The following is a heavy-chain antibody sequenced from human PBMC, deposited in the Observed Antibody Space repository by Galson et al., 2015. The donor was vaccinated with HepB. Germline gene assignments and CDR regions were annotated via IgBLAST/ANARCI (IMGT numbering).Heavy chain of an antibody. D-gene: IGHD2-15*01. J-gene: IGHJ5*02. CDR1: GDSVSSHSAA. V-gene: IGHV6-1*01. Sequence: CAISGDSVSSHSAAWNWIRQSPSRGLEWLGRTYYRSKWYNDYAVSVKSRITINPDTSKNQFSLQLNSVTPEDTAVYHCARDPGYCSGGSCLKGNWFDPWGQGTLVTVSS. CDR3: ARDPGYCSGGSCLKGNWFDP. CDR2: TYYRSKWYN.